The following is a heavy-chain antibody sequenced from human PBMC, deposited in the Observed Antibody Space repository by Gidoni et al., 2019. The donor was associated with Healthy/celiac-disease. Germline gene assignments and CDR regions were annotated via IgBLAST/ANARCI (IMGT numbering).Heavy chain of an antibody. J-gene: IGHJ6*02. D-gene: IGHD5-12*01. CDR2: INPNSGGT. V-gene: IGHV1-2*04. CDR1: GYTFTGYY. CDR3: ARDPRPNSGYDYYYYYGMDV. Sequence: QVQLVQSGAEVKKPGASVKVSCQASGYTFTGYYLHWVRQAPGQGLEWMGWINPNSGGTNYAQKFQGWVTMTRDTSISTAYKELSRLRSDDTAVYYCARDPRPNSGYDYYYYYGMDVWGQGTTVTVTS.